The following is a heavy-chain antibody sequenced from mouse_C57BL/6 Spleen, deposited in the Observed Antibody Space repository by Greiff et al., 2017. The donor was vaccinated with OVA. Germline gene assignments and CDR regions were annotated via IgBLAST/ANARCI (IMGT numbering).Heavy chain of an antibody. V-gene: IGHV1-22*01. CDR2: INPNNGGT. CDR3: ARGDSNLDYAMDY. Sequence: VQLKQSGPELVKPGASVKMSCKASGYTFTDYNMHWVKQSHGKSLEWIGYINPNNGGTSYNQKFKGKATLTVNKSSSTAYMELRSLTSEDSAVYYCARGDSNLDYAMDYWGQGTSVTVSS. D-gene: IGHD2-5*01. J-gene: IGHJ4*01. CDR1: GYTFTDYN.